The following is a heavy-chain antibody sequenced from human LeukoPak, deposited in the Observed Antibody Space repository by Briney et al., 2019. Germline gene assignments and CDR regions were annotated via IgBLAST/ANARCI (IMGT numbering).Heavy chain of an antibody. CDR3: AKDARRTSGWYFFDY. CDR1: GFAFSSQA. D-gene: IGHD6-19*01. V-gene: IGHV3-23*01. J-gene: IGHJ4*02. Sequence: GGSLRLSCAAFGFAFSSQAMGWVRQAPGKGLEWVSVISDSGGITYYADSVKGRFTISRDNSKNTLFLQMNSLRAEDAAVYFCAKDARRTSGWYFFDYWGQGTLVTVSS. CDR2: ISDSGGIT.